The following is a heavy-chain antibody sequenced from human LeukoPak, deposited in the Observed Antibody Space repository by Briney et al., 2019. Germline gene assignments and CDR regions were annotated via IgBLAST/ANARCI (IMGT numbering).Heavy chain of an antibody. CDR1: GFTFSSYW. CDR3: ARGGLLWFGKSSYYFDY. J-gene: IGHJ4*02. CDR2: IKQDGSEK. Sequence: GGSLRLSCAASGFTFSSYWMSWVRQAPGKGLEWVANIKQDGSEKYYVDSVKGRFTISRDNAKNSLYLQMNSLRAEDTAVYYCARGGLLWFGKSSYYFDYWGQGTLVTVSS. D-gene: IGHD3-10*01. V-gene: IGHV3-7*01.